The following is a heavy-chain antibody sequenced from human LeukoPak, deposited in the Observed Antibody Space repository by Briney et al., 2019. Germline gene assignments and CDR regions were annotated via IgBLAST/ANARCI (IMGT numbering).Heavy chain of an antibody. D-gene: IGHD3-22*01. CDR3: ARGGHYYDSSGYYKLLDY. V-gene: IGHV3-74*01. Sequence: GGSLRLSCAASGFTFRSHWMHWVRQAPGKGLIWVSRIDGDESATYYGDSVKGRFTISRDNAKNSLYLQMNSLRAEDTAVYYCARGGHYYDSSGYYKLLDYWGQGTLVTVSS. CDR2: IDGDESAT. CDR1: GFTFRSHW. J-gene: IGHJ4*02.